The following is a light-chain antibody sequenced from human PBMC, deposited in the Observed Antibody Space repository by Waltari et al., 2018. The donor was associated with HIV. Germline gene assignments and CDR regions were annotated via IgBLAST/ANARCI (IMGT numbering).Light chain of an antibody. Sequence: EIVMTQSPATLSVSPGERVPLSCSASQNVNFNLAWYQQKPGQAPRLLIYGAYGRAAGIPARFSGSGCGTEFTLTISSLQSEDFAVYYCQQYENWPPITFGQGTRLEIK. J-gene: IGKJ5*01. V-gene: IGKV3D-15*01. CDR1: QNVNFN. CDR3: QQYENWPPIT. CDR2: GAY.